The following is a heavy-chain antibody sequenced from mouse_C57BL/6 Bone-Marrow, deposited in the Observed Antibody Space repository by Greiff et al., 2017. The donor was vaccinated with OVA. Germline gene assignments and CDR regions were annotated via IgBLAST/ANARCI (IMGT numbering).Heavy chain of an antibody. CDR2: IDPSDSYT. V-gene: IGHV1-59*01. J-gene: IGHJ2*01. CDR1: GYTFTSYW. CDR3: ARKGWLLRIDY. D-gene: IGHD2-3*01. Sequence: QVQLQQSGAELVRPGTSVKLSCKASGYTFTSYWMHWVKQRPGQGLEWIGVIDPSDSYTNYNQKFKGKATLTVDTSSSTAYMQLSSLTSEDSAVYYCARKGWLLRIDYWGQGTTLTVSS.